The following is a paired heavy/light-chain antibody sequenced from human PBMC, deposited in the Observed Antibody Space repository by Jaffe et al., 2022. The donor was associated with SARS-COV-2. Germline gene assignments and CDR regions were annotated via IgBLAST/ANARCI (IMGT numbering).Heavy chain of an antibody. J-gene: IGHJ6*02. D-gene: IGHD6-13*01. CDR2: ISSSSSTI. Sequence: EVQLVESGGGLVQPGGSLRLSCAASGFTFSSYSMNWVRQAPGKGLEWVSYISSSSSTIYYADSVKGRFTISRDNAKNSLYLQMNSLRDEDTAVYYCARNRIAAAGPYYYYYYGMDVWGQGTTVTVSS. CDR3: ARNRIAAAGPYYYYYYGMDV. V-gene: IGHV3-48*02. CDR1: GFTFSSYS.
Light chain of an antibody. CDR1: SSNIGAGYD. Sequence: QSVLTQPPSVSGAPGQRVTISCTGSSSNIGAGYDVHWYQQLPGTAPKLLIYGNSNRPSGVPDRFSGSKSGTSASLAISGLQAEDEADYYCQSYDSSLSGYVVFGGGTKLTVL. CDR2: GNS. CDR3: QSYDSSLSGYVV. J-gene: IGLJ2*01. V-gene: IGLV1-40*01.